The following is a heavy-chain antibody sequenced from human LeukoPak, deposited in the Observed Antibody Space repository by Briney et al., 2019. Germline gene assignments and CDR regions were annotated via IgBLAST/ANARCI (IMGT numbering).Heavy chain of an antibody. V-gene: IGHV3-23*01. J-gene: IGHJ4*02. Sequence: PGGSLRLSCAASGFTFSTYAMNWVRQAPGKGLEWVSGISAGGSTEYADSVKGRFTISRDNSKNTLFLQMNSLRAEDTAVYYCAKGSDCSVSSCGPDYWGQGTLVTVSS. D-gene: IGHD2-15*01. CDR2: ISAGGST. CDR3: AKGSDCSVSSCGPDY. CDR1: GFTFSTYA.